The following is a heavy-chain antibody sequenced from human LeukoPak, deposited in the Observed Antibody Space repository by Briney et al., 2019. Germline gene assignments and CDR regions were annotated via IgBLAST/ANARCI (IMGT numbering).Heavy chain of an antibody. D-gene: IGHD3-16*01. CDR3: ARIGGG. Sequence: PGGSLRLSCAASGFTFSRHGMHWVRRAPGKGLEWVAVIWYDGRNKYHADSVQGRFTISRDNSKNTLYLQMNSLRAEDTAVYYCARIGGGWGQGTLVTVSS. V-gene: IGHV3-33*01. CDR1: GFTFSRHG. CDR2: IWYDGRNK. J-gene: IGHJ4*02.